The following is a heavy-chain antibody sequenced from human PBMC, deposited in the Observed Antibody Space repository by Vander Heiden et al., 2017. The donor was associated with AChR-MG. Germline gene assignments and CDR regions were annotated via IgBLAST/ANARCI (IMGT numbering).Heavy chain of an antibody. Sequence: EVQLVASGGGLVKPGGSLRLSCAASGFPSSSYSMNWVRQAPGKRLEWVSSISSSSSYIYYADSVKGRFTISRDNAKNSLYLQMNSLRAEDTAVYYCARERGLLPQPYYYYYYMDVWGKGTTVTVSS. V-gene: IGHV3-21*01. CDR1: GFPSSSYS. CDR3: ARERGLLPQPYYYYYYMDV. CDR2: ISSSSSYI. J-gene: IGHJ6*03. D-gene: IGHD2-21*01.